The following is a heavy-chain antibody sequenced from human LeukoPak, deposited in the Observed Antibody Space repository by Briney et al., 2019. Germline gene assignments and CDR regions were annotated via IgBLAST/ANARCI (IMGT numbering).Heavy chain of an antibody. CDR2: INHSGST. D-gene: IGHD5-24*01. CDR1: GGSFSGYY. V-gene: IGHV4-34*01. J-gene: IGHJ3*02. Sequence: KPSETLSLTCAVYGGSFSGYYWSWIRQPPGKGLEWNGEINHSGSTNYNPSLKSRVTISVDTSKNQFSPKLSSVTAADTAVYYCARGGMATIFAFDIWGQGTMVTVSS. CDR3: ARGGMATIFAFDI.